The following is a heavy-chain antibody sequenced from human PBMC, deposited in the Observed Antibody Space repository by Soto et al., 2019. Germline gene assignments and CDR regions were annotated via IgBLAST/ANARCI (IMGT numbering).Heavy chain of an antibody. CDR2: VNHSGTT. CDR1: GGSFSGYY. Sequence: PSETLSLTCAVYGGSFSGYYWTWIRQSPEKGLEWIGEVNHSGTTYYNPSLKSRVTISVDTSKNQFSLKLSSVTAADTAVYYCARGAFGQTTVTPEYYYYYGMDVGGQGTTVTVSS. CDR3: ARGAFGQTTVTPEYYYYYGMDV. J-gene: IGHJ6*02. V-gene: IGHV4-34*01. D-gene: IGHD4-17*01.